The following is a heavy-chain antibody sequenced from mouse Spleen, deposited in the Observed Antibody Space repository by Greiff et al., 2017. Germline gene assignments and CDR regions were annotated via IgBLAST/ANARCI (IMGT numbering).Heavy chain of an antibody. V-gene: IGHV3-6*01. Sequence: EVHLVESGPGLVKPSQSLSLTCSVTGYSITSGYYWNWIRQFPGNKLEWMGYISYDGSNNYNPSLKNRISITRDTSKNQFFLKLNSVTTEDTATYYCAREGLGMFAYWGQGTLVTVSA. J-gene: IGHJ3*01. CDR3: AREGLGMFAY. D-gene: IGHD4-1*01. CDR1: GYSITSGYY. CDR2: ISYDGSN.